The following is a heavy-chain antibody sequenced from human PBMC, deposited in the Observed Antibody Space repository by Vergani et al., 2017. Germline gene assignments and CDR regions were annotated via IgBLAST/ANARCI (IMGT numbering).Heavy chain of an antibody. CDR3: ATHNPYYSGSSGPSPTGAFDI. J-gene: IGHJ3*02. V-gene: IGHV5-51*01. Sequence: EVQLVQSGAEVKKPGESLKISCKGSGYSFTSYWIGWVRQMPGKGLEWMGIIYPGDSDTRYSPSFQGQVTISADRSISTAYLQWSSLKASDTAMYYCATHNPYYSGSSGPSPTGAFDIWGQGTMVTVSS. CDR1: GYSFTSYW. D-gene: IGHD3-22*01. CDR2: IYPGDSDT.